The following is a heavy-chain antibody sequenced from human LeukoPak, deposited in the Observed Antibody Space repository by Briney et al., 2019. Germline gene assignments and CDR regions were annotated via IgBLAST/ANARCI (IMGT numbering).Heavy chain of an antibody. CDR1: GYTFTSYG. J-gene: IGHJ4*02. Sequence: GASVKVSCKASGYTFTSYGIARVRPAPGQGLQWMGWISANNGDTSYSQKLQGRVTMTTDTSTNTAYMELRSLTSDDTAVYYCARDPPGLTLGSPGDYWGQGTLVIVSS. CDR2: ISANNGDT. CDR3: ARDPPGLTLGSPGDY. D-gene: IGHD3-16*01. V-gene: IGHV1-18*01.